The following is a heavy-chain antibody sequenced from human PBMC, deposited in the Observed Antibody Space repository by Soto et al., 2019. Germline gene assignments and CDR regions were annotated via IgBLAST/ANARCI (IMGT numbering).Heavy chain of an antibody. J-gene: IGHJ4*02. Sequence: GGSLRLSCAASGFTFSTYWMHWVRQAPGKGLVWVSRINSDGSSTNYADSVKGRFAILRDDAKNTLYLQMNSLRAEDTAVYYCARDNLHSNWGQGTLVTVCS. D-gene: IGHD1-20*01. CDR1: GFTFSTYW. CDR2: INSDGSST. V-gene: IGHV3-74*01. CDR3: ARDNLHSN.